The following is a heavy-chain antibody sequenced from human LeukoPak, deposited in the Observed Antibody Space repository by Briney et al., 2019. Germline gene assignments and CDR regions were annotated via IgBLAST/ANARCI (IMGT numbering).Heavy chain of an antibody. Sequence: PGGSLRLSCAASGFSFSSYVLNCVRQAPAEGGEWVSSISSRGSTIWYADSVNGPFTISRDNAKNSLYLQMNSLRADDTAVYYCARVMKLVDYDILTGYYDYWGQGTLVTVSS. CDR3: ARVMKLVDYDILTGYYDY. CDR2: ISSRGSTI. D-gene: IGHD3-9*01. V-gene: IGHV3-21*01. J-gene: IGHJ4*02. CDR1: GFSFSSYV.